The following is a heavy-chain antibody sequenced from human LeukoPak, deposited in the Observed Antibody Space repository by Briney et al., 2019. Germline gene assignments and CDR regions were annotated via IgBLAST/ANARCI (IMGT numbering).Heavy chain of an antibody. V-gene: IGHV3-74*01. CDR3: ARRAGAYSHPYDY. CDR2: INSDGSST. CDR1: GFTFSSYW. J-gene: IGHJ4*02. Sequence: GGSLRLSCAASGFTFSSYWMHWVRQAPGKGLVWVSRINSDGSSTRYADSVKGRFTISRDNSKNTLYLQMNSLRAEDTAVYYCARRAGAYSHPYDYWGQGTLVTVSS. D-gene: IGHD4/OR15-4a*01.